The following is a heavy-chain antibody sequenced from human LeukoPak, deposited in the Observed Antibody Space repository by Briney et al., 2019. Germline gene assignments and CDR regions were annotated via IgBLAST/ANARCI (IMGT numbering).Heavy chain of an antibody. D-gene: IGHD3-16*02. Sequence: ASVKVSCKASGYTFTSYGISWVRQAPGQGLEWMGWISAYNGNTNYAQKLQGRVTMTTDTSTSTAYMELRSLRSDDTAVYYCARDPYDYVWGSYRYYPYGQQHYFDYWGQGTLVTVSS. J-gene: IGHJ4*02. CDR2: ISAYNGNT. CDR3: ARDPYDYVWGSYRYYPYGQQHYFDY. V-gene: IGHV1-18*01. CDR1: GYTFTSYG.